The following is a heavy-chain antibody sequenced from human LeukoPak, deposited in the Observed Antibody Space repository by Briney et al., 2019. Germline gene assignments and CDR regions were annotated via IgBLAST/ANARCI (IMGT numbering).Heavy chain of an antibody. Sequence: NRGESLKISCKGSGYSFTSYWIGWVRQMPGKGLEWMGIIYPGDSDTRYSPSFQGQVTISADKSISTAYLQWSSLKASDTAMYYCARPAEVLLWFGEPTFGAFDIWGQGTMVTVSS. CDR3: ARPAEVLLWFGEPTFGAFDI. J-gene: IGHJ3*02. CDR2: IYPGDSDT. V-gene: IGHV5-51*01. CDR1: GYSFTSYW. D-gene: IGHD3-10*01.